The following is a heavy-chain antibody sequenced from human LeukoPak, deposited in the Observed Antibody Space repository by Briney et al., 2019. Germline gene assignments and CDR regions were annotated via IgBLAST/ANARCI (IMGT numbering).Heavy chain of an antibody. Sequence: SETLSLTCAVYGGSFSGYYWSWIRQPPGKGLEWIGEINHSGSTNYNPSLKSRVTISVDTSKNQFSLKLRSVTAADTAVYYCARAQPYSSGWYDAFDIWGQGTMVTVSS. D-gene: IGHD6-19*01. CDR3: ARAQPYSSGWYDAFDI. CDR2: INHSGST. J-gene: IGHJ3*02. CDR1: GGSFSGYY. V-gene: IGHV4-34*01.